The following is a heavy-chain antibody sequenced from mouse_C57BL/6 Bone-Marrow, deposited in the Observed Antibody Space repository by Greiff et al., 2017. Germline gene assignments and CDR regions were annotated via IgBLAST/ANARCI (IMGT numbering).Heavy chain of an antibody. D-gene: IGHD2-3*01. CDR2: IYPGSGST. Sequence: VQLLQSGAELVKPGASVKMSCKASGYTFTSYWITWVKQRPGQGLEWLGDIYPGSGSTNYNETFKSRATLTVDTSSSTAYMQLSSLTSEDSAVYYCARFYDGYYPYYFDYWGQGTTLTVSS. J-gene: IGHJ2*01. CDR3: ARFYDGYYPYYFDY. CDR1: GYTFTSYW. V-gene: IGHV1-55*01.